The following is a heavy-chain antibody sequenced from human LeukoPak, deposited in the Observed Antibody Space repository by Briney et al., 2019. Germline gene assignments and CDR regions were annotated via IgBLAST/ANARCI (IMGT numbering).Heavy chain of an antibody. J-gene: IGHJ3*02. D-gene: IGHD3-22*01. CDR3: ARDGFDYYDSSGYLGDAFDI. Sequence: SVKVSCKASGGTFSSYAISWVRQAPGQGLEWMGRIIPIFGTANYAQKFQGRVTITTGESTSTAYMELSSLRSEDTAVYYCARDGFDYYDSSGYLGDAFDIWGQGTMVTVSS. CDR1: GGTFSSYA. CDR2: IIPIFGTA. V-gene: IGHV1-69*05.